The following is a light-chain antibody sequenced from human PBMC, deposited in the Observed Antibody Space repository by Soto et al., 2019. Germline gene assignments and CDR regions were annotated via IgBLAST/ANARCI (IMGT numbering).Light chain of an antibody. Sequence: QSALTQPASVSGSPGQSITISCTGTSSDVGGYNYVSSYQQHPGKAPKLMIYDVSNRPSGVSNRFSGSKSGNTASLTISELQAEDESDYCWSSYKSSSPLRVFGGGTKVTVL. CDR2: DVS. CDR3: SSYKSSSPLRV. CDR1: SSDVGGYNY. J-gene: IGLJ2*01. V-gene: IGLV2-14*01.